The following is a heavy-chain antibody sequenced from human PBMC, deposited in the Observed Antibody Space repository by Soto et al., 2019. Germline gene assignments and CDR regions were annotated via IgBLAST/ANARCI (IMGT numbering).Heavy chain of an antibody. V-gene: IGHV4-34*01. J-gene: IGHJ5*02. CDR3: ARGRRYSWFDP. D-gene: IGHD1-26*01. Sequence: SETLSLTCAVYGGSFSGCYWSWIRQPPGKGLEWIGEINHSGSTNYNPSLKSRVTISVDTSKNQFSLKLSSVTAADTAVYYCARGRRYSWFDPWGQGTLVTVSS. CDR1: GGSFSGCY. CDR2: INHSGST.